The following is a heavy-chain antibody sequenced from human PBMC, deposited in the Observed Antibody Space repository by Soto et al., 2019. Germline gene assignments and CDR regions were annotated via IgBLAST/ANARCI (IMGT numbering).Heavy chain of an antibody. CDR3: ARHSAIAAAGPSNWFDP. D-gene: IGHD6-13*01. CDR1: GYSFTSYW. V-gene: IGHV5-51*01. J-gene: IGHJ5*02. Sequence: GESLKISCKGSGYSFTSYWIGWVRQMPGKGLEWMGIIYPGDSDTRYSPSFQGQVTISADKSISTAYLQWSSLKASDTAMYYCARHSAIAAAGPSNWFDPWGQGTLVTVSS. CDR2: IYPGDSDT.